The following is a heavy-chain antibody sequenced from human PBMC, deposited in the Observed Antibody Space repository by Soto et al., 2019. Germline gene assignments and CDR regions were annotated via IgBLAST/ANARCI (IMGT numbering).Heavy chain of an antibody. CDR3: SRLPSERYSAYDVPMDV. J-gene: IGHJ6*02. CDR2: ITSKKYGGTP. V-gene: IGHV3-49*03. D-gene: IGHD5-12*01. CDR1: GYAFGDFA. Sequence: GGSLGLSCITSGYAFGDFAMTWFRQAPGKGLEWVGFITSKKYGGTPQYAASVKGRFSISRDDPKSIAYLQMNNLKTDDTAVYYCSRLPSERYSAYDVPMDVWGQGTTVTGSS.